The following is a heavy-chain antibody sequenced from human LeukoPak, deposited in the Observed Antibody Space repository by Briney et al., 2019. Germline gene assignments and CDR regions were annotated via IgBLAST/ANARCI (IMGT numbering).Heavy chain of an antibody. CDR2: ISSSGSSI. D-gene: IGHD5-12*01. Sequence: PGGSLRLSCAASGFDLSSYDLNWVRQAPGKGLEWVSSISSSGSSIYYAESMKGRFTISRDNAKNSLSLQMNSLRDEDTAVYYCARDDIRGYYYGMDVWGQGTTVTVSS. CDR1: GFDLSSYD. J-gene: IGHJ6*02. V-gene: IGHV3-21*01. CDR3: ARDDIRGYYYGMDV.